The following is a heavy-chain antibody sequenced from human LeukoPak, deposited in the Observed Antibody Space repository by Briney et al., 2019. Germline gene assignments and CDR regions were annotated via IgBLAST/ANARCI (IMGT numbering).Heavy chain of an antibody. CDR1: GFTSSSYA. Sequence: GGSLRLSCAASGFTSSSYAMSWVRQAPGKGLEWVSAISGSGGNTYYADSVKGRFTISRDNSKNTLYLQMNSLRAEDTAVYYCAKDVVVVAATPNWGQGTLVTVSS. D-gene: IGHD2-15*01. J-gene: IGHJ4*02. CDR3: AKDVVVVAATPN. V-gene: IGHV3-23*01. CDR2: ISGSGGNT.